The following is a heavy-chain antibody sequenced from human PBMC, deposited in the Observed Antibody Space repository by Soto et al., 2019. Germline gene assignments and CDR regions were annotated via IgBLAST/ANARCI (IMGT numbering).Heavy chain of an antibody. D-gene: IGHD5-12*01. Sequence: SETLSLTCTVSGGSITSGGYYWSWIRQHPGKGLEWIGYIYYSGSTYYNPSLKSRLTILLDTSKNQFSPNLSSVTAADTAVYYRARGILVAPLALDIWGQATMVTVSS. J-gene: IGHJ3*02. CDR1: GGSITSGGYY. CDR2: IYYSGST. V-gene: IGHV4-31*03. CDR3: ARGILVAPLALDI.